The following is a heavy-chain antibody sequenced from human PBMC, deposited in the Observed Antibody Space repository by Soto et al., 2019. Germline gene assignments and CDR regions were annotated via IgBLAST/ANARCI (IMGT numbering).Heavy chain of an antibody. CDR3: ARHFSVDYLDY. J-gene: IGHJ4*02. CDR1: GGSISSGDYY. Sequence: PSENLSLTCTVSGGSISSGDYYWSWIRHPPGKGLEWIGSIYYSGTTYYNPSLKSRVTISVDRSTNQFSLKLSSVTAADTAVYYWARHFSVDYLDYRGQGAVLRVSS. V-gene: IGHV4-39*01. CDR2: IYYSGTT.